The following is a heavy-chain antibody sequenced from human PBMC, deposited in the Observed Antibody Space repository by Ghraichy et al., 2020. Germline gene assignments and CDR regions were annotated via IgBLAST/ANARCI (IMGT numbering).Heavy chain of an antibody. J-gene: IGHJ4*02. CDR1: GITLSHSW. CDR3: TTWEMSGPDY. Sequence: GGSLRLSCVASGITLSHSWIHWVRQAPGQGLVWVSRTNSDGTGTSYADSVKGRFTISRDNAKNTVYLQMNSLRVEDTAVYYCTTWEMSGPDYWGQGTLVTVSS. CDR2: TNSDGTGT. D-gene: IGHD1-26*01. V-gene: IGHV3-74*01.